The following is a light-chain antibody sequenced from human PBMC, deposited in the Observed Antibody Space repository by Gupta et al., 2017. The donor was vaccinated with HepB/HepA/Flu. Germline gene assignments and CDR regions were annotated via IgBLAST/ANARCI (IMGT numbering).Light chain of an antibody. CDR3: QQNYNTPRT. Sequence: DIQMTQSPSSRSASVGDRVTITCRASQSISTSLNWYLQKPGKAPKLLIYGASTLQSGVPSRFSGSGSGTDFTLTISSLQPEDFAIYYCQQNYNTPRTFGQGTKLEIK. CDR2: GAS. J-gene: IGKJ2*01. V-gene: IGKV1-39*01. CDR1: QSISTS.